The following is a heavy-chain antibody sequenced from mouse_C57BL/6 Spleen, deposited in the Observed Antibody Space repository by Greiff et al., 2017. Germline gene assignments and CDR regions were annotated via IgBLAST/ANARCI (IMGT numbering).Heavy chain of an antibody. J-gene: IGHJ4*01. CDR2: IYPGDGDT. D-gene: IGHD4-1*01. CDR1: GYAFSSSW. V-gene: IGHV1-82*01. CDR3: ARGLTGTYYYAMDY. Sequence: QVQLQQSGPELVKPGASVKISCKASGYAFSSSWMNWVKQRPGKGLEWIGRIYPGDGDTNYNGKFKGKATLTADKSSSTAYMQLSSLTSEESAVYFCARGLTGTYYYAMDYWGQGTSVTVSS.